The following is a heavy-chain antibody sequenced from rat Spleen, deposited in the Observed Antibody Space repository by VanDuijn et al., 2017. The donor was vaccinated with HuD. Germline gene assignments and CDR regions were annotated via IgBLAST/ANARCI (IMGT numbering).Heavy chain of an antibody. CDR2: IWSTGGT. Sequence: QVQLKETGPDLVQLTQTLSITCTVSGFSLTTYNVHWVRQPPGKGLEWMGVIWSTGGTRYNSDFKSRLSISRDTSRSQVFLKMNSLQTEDTATYYCGRDPAYYGYIDYWGQGVRVTVSS. CDR1: GFSLTTYN. CDR3: GRDPAYYGYIDY. V-gene: IGHV2-41*01. J-gene: IGHJ2*01. D-gene: IGHD1-9*01.